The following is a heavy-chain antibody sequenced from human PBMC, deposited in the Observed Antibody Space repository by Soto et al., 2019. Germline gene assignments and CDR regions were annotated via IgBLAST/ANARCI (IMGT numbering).Heavy chain of an antibody. CDR3: ARDRVHTAMVHQYYSGMDV. CDR1: GGTFSSYA. CDR2: IIPIFGTA. Sequence: GASVKVSCKASGGTFSSYASSWVRQAPGQGLEWMGGIIPIFGTANYAQKFQGRVTITADKSTSTAYMELSSLRSEDTAVYYCARDRVHTAMVHQYYSGMDVWGQGTTVTVSS. J-gene: IGHJ6*02. D-gene: IGHD5-18*01. V-gene: IGHV1-69*06.